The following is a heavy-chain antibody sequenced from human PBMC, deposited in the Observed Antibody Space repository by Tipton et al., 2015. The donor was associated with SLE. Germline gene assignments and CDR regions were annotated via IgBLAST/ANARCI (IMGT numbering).Heavy chain of an antibody. V-gene: IGHV4-39*07. CDR2: IYYSGNT. CDR1: GGSISSGTHY. D-gene: IGHD4-17*01. Sequence: TLSLTCTVSGGSISSGTHYWVWIRQPPGKGLEWIGNIYYSGNTYYNPSLKSRVTISIDTSKTQFSLRLTSVTAADTAVYYCANLHGDSFGYYYYGMDVWGQGTTVAVSS. J-gene: IGHJ6*02. CDR3: ANLHGDSFGYYYYGMDV.